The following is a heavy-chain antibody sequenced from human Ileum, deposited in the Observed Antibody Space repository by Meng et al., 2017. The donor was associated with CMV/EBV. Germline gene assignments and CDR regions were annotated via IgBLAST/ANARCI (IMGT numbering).Heavy chain of an antibody. CDR1: GGSFSGYY. D-gene: IGHD6-6*01. V-gene: IGHV4-34*01. Sequence: YGGSFSGYYWSWIRQPPGKGLEWIGEINHSGSTNYNQSLKSRVTISVDTSKNQFSLKLSSVTAADTAVYYCARGLPRIAAHRDWFDPWGQGTLVTVSS. CDR2: INHSGST. CDR3: ARGLPRIAAHRDWFDP. J-gene: IGHJ5*02.